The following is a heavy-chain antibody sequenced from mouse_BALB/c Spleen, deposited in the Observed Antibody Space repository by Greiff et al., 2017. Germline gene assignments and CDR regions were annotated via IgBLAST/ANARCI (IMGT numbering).Heavy chain of an antibody. J-gene: IGHJ4*01. CDR3: ARHKPAMDY. CDR2: ISNGGGST. CDR1: GFTFSSYA. Sequence: EVKLMESGGGLVKPGGSLKLSCAASGFTFSSYAMSWVRQTPEKRLEWVAYISNGGGSTYYPDTVKGRFTISRDNAKNTLYLQMSSLKSEDTAMYYCARHKPAMDYWGQGTSVTVSS. V-gene: IGHV5-12-2*01.